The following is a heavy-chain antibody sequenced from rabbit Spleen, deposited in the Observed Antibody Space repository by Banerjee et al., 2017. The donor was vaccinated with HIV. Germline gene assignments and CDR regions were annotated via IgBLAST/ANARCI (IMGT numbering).Heavy chain of an antibody. CDR1: GFSFSNKAV. J-gene: IGHJ4*01. V-gene: IGHV1S40*01. Sequence: QSLEESGGDLVKPEGSLTLSCTASGFSFSNKAVMCWVRQAPGKGLEWIGCILTGGGNTYYANWAKGRFTISKTSSTTVTLQMTSLTVADTATYFCARDSGYGGAGSNYFNLWGQGTLVTVS. CDR3: ARDSGYGGAGSNYFNL. CDR2: ILTGGGNT. D-gene: IGHD3-1*01.